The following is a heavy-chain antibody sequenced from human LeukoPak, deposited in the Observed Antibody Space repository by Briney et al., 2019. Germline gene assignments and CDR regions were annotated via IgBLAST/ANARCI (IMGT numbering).Heavy chain of an antibody. CDR1: GYTFTGYY. Sequence: ASVKVSRKASGYTFTGYYMHWVRQAPGQGLEWMGWINPNSGGTNYAQKFQGRVTMTRDTSISTAYMELSRLRSDDTAVYYCAREYTMIVVVTTSRANDAFDIWGQGTMVTVSS. D-gene: IGHD3-22*01. J-gene: IGHJ3*02. CDR3: AREYTMIVVVTTSRANDAFDI. V-gene: IGHV1-2*02. CDR2: INPNSGGT.